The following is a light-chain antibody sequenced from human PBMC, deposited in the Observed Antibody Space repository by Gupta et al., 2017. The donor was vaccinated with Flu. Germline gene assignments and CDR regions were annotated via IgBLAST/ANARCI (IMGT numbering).Light chain of an antibody. V-gene: IGLV3-21*03. Sequence: SCVLSHPPSVSFAPGKTAGISRGGNNIGSKSVHWYQHKPGQAPVLVVHDDFDRPSGIPDRFSGSNSGNTATLIISKVEAGDEADYYCQAWDSSSAEPGVFGGGTKLTVL. J-gene: IGLJ2*01. CDR3: QAWDSSSAEPGV. CDR2: DDF. CDR1: NIGSKS.